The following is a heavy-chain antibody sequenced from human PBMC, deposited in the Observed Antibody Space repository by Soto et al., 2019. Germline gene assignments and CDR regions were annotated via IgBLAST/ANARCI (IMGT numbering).Heavy chain of an antibody. J-gene: IGHJ6*02. CDR3: AGTLLVRDISIFSASYYYGVDV. V-gene: IGHV2-70*01. CDR1: GFSLSTSGMC. D-gene: IGHD3-3*02. Sequence: SGPTLVNPTQTLTLTCTFSGFSLSTSGMCVSWIRQPPGKALEWLASMDWDDDKYYSTALKTRLTISKDTSKNQVVLTLTNMDPVDTATYYCAGTLLVRDISIFSASYYYGVDVWGQGTTVTVSS. CDR2: MDWDDDK.